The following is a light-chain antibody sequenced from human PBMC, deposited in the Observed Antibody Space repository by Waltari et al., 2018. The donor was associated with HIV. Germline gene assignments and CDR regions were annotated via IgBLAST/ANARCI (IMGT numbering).Light chain of an antibody. J-gene: IGLJ2*01. V-gene: IGLV1-47*01. Sequence: QSVLTQPPSVSGAPGQRVTISCTGSSSNIGAGYDVHWYQQLPGTAPKLLIYRNNQRPSGVPDRFSGSKSGTSASLAISGLRSEDEADYYCAAWADSLSAVVFGGGTKLTVL. CDR3: AAWADSLSAVV. CDR1: SSNIGAGYD. CDR2: RNN.